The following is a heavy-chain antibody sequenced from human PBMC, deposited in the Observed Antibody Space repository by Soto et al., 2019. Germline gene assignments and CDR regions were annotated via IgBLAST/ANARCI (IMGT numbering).Heavy chain of an antibody. J-gene: IGHJ5*02. V-gene: IGHV3-23*01. CDR2: ISGSGGST. Sequence: EVQLLESGGGLVQPGGSLRLSCAASGFTFSSYAMSWVRQAPGKGLEWVSAISGSGGSTYYADSVKGRFTISRDNSKNTLYLQMNSLRAEDTAVYYCAKGRYCSSTSGYGWFDPWGQGTLVTVSS. CDR3: AKGRYCSSTSGYGWFDP. CDR1: GFTFSSYA. D-gene: IGHD2-2*01.